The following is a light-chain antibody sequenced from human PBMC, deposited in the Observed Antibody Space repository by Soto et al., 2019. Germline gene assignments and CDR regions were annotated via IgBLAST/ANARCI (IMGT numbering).Light chain of an antibody. J-gene: IGKJ2*01. CDR2: DAS. Sequence: EIVLTQSPATLSLSPGERATLSCRASQSVSSYLAWYQQKPGQAPRLLIYDASNRATGIPARFSGSGSGTELPLTISSLEPEDFAVYYCQQRSNWPPYTFGQGTKLEIK. CDR3: QQRSNWPPYT. CDR1: QSVSSY. V-gene: IGKV3-11*01.